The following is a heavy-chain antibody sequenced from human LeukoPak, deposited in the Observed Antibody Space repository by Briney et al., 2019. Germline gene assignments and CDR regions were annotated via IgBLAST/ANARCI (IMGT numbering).Heavy chain of an antibody. CDR2: IYYSGST. CDR3: ARHESRSGDIVVVPAAAHFDY. V-gene: IGHV4-39*01. CDR1: GGSISSSSYY. J-gene: IGHJ4*02. D-gene: IGHD2-2*01. Sequence: SETLSLTCTVSGGSISSSSYYWGWIRQPPGKGLERIGSIYYSGSTYYNPSLKSRVTISVDTSKNQFSLKLSSVTAADTAVYYCARHESRSGDIVVVPAAAHFDYWGQGTLVTVSS.